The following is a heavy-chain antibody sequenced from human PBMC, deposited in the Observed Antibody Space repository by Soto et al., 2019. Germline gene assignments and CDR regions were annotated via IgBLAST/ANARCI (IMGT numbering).Heavy chain of an antibody. V-gene: IGHV1-46*01. Sequence: VKVSCKASGYTFTSYYMHWVRQAPGQGLEWMGIINPSGGSTSYAQKFQGRVTMTRDTSTSTVYMELSSLRSEDTAVYYCAREPMIVVVITGDAFDIWGQGTMVTVSS. CDR2: INPSGGST. D-gene: IGHD3-22*01. CDR3: AREPMIVVVITGDAFDI. J-gene: IGHJ3*02. CDR1: GYTFTSYY.